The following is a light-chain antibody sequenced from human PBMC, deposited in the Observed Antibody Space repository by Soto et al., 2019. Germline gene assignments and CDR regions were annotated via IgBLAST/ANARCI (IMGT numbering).Light chain of an antibody. CDR2: EVS. CDR3: SSYAGSNNPVI. CDR1: SSDVGGYNY. J-gene: IGLJ2*01. Sequence: QSALTQPPSASGSPGQSGTISCTGTSSDVGGYNYVSWYQQHPGKAPKFLIFEVSRRPSAVPDRFSGSKSGNTASLTVSGLQADDEADYYCSSYAGSNNPVIFGGGTKVTVL. V-gene: IGLV2-8*01.